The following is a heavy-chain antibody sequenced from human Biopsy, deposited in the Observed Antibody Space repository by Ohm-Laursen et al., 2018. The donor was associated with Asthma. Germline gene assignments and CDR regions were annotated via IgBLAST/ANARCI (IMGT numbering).Heavy chain of an antibody. CDR2: IYYNGRT. D-gene: IGHD3-22*01. V-gene: IGHV4-39*02. Sequence: SQTLSLTCTVSGGSISSSSYYWGWIRQPPGKGLEWIGSIYYNGRTYYNPSLKSRVTISVDTSKKQLSLQLSSVTAAGTAVYYCARDRAMISETWGQGTLVTVSS. CDR3: ARDRAMISET. J-gene: IGHJ5*02. CDR1: GGSISSSSYY.